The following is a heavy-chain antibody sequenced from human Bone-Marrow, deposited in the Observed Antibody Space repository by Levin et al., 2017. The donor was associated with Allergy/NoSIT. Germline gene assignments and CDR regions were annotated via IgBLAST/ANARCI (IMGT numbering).Heavy chain of an antibody. D-gene: IGHD3-16*01. J-gene: IGHJ4*02. CDR3: ARAEVGDFDF. V-gene: IGHV4-4*02. CDR1: GGSISSSKW. Sequence: SETLSLTCAVSGGSISSSKWWSWVRQPPGKGLEWIGEIYHSGSTNYNPSLKSRVAMSVDTTKNQFSLQLTSVTAADTAVYYCARAEVGDFDFWGQGVLISVSS. CDR2: IYHSGST.